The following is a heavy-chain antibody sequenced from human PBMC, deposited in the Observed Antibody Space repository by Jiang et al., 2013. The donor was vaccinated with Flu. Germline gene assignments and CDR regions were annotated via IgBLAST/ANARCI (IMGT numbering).Heavy chain of an antibody. J-gene: IGHJ3*02. Sequence: ESGGGVVQPGRSLRLSCAASGFTFSSYGMHWVRQAPGKGLEWVAVISYDGSNKYYADSVKGRFTISRDNSKNTLYLQMNSLRAEDTAVYYCAKGALWWGPLNDDAFDIWGQGTMVTVSS. D-gene: IGHD2-21*01. CDR2: ISYDGSNK. V-gene: IGHV3-30*18. CDR1: GFTFSSYG. CDR3: AKGALWWGPLNDDAFDI.